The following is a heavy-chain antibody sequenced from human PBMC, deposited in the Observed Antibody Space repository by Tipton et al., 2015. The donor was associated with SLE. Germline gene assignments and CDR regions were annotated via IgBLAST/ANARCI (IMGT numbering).Heavy chain of an antibody. V-gene: IGHV4-4*02. D-gene: IGHD3-3*01. J-gene: IGHJ2*01. CDR2: IFHSGST. CDR3: ARGGGSRITIFGVPYWYFDL. CDR1: GGSMTSGNW. Sequence: SLRLSCAVSGGSMTSGNWWTWVRQTPGKGLEWIGEIFHSGSTNYNPSLKSRVTISVDTSKNQFSLKLSSVTAADTAVYYCARGGGSRITIFGVPYWYFDLWGRGTLVTVSS.